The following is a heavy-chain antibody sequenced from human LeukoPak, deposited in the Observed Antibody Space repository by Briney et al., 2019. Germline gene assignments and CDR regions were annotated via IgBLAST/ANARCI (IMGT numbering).Heavy chain of an antibody. CDR1: GFTFSSYS. D-gene: IGHD2-15*01. Sequence: GGSLRLSCAASGFTFSSYSMNWVRQAPGKGLEWVSSIGSSSSSVYYADSVKGRFTISRDNAKNSLYLQMNSLRAEDTAVYFCAREVEEAFDIWGQGTMVTVSS. CDR3: AREVEEAFDI. J-gene: IGHJ3*02. V-gene: IGHV3-21*01. CDR2: IGSSSSSV.